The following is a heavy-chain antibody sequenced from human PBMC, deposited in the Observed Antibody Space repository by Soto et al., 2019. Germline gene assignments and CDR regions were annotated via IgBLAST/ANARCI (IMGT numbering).Heavy chain of an antibody. Sequence: GGSLRLSCAASGFTFSSYGMHWVRQAPGKGLEWVAVIWYDGSNKYYADSVKGRFTISRDNSKNTLYLQMNSLRAEETAVYYCARDGFRFLEWLSDYYYYYYMDVWGKGTTVTVSS. J-gene: IGHJ6*03. V-gene: IGHV3-33*01. CDR1: GFTFSSYG. CDR3: ARDGFRFLEWLSDYYYYYYMDV. D-gene: IGHD3-3*01. CDR2: IWYDGSNK.